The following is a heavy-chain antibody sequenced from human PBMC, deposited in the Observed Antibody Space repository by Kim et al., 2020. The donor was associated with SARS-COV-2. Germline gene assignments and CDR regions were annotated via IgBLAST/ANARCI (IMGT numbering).Heavy chain of an antibody. CDR2: ISAYNGNT. V-gene: IGHV1-18*01. D-gene: IGHD2-2*01. Sequence: ASVKVSCKASGYTFTSYGISWVRQAPGQGLEWMGWISAYNGNTNYAQKLQGRVTMTTDTSTSTAYMELRSLRSDDTAVYYCARGSFIGYCSSTSCQAAFDLWGKGTMVTVSS. CDR1: GYTFTSYG. CDR3: ARGSFIGYCSSTSCQAAFDL. J-gene: IGHJ3*01.